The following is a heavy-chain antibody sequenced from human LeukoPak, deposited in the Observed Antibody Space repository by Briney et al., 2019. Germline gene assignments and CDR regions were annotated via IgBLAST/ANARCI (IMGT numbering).Heavy chain of an antibody. CDR2: IYYSGST. CDR1: GGSISSSY. J-gene: IGHJ4*02. V-gene: IGHV4-59*08. Sequence: KPSETLSFTCTVSGGSISSSYWSWIRQPPGKGLEWIGFIYYSGSTNYNPSFKSRAAISVDTSKNQYSLKLSSVTAADTAVYYFATWGIAVAGTFDHWGQGTLVNVS. D-gene: IGHD6-19*01. CDR3: ATWGIAVAGTFDH.